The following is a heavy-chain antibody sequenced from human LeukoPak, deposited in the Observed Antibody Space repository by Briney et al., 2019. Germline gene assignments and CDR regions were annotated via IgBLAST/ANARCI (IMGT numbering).Heavy chain of an antibody. V-gene: IGHV3-30*04. CDR3: ARGYCTNGVCYGSLDY. CDR2: ISYDGSNK. D-gene: IGHD2-8*01. J-gene: IGHJ4*02. CDR1: GFTFSSYA. Sequence: GGSLRLSCAASGFTFSSYAMHWVRQAPGKGLEWVAVISYDGSNKYYADSVKGRFTISRDNSKNTLYLQMNSLRAEDTAVYYCARGYCTNGVCYGSLDYWGQGTLVTVSS.